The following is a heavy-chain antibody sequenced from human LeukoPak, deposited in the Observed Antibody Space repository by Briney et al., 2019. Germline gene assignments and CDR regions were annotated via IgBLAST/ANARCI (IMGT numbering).Heavy chain of an antibody. J-gene: IGHJ3*02. V-gene: IGHV4-39*01. CDR3: ASSYDFWSGWGISAFDI. CDR1: GGSISSSSYY. CDR2: IYYSGST. D-gene: IGHD3-3*01. Sequence: KPSETLSLTCTVSGGSISSSSYYWGWIRQPPGKGLEWIGSIYYSGSTYYNPSLKSRVTISVDTSKNQFSLKLSSVTAADTAVYYCASSYDFWSGWGISAFDIWGQGTMVTVTS.